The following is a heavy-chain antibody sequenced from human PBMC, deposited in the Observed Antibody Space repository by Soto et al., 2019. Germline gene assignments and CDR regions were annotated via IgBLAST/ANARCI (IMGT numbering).Heavy chain of an antibody. D-gene: IGHD3-10*01. CDR2: IYPGDSDT. CDR1: GYSFTSYW. CDR3: ARHERLDIAYGSGSHIDY. Sequence: EVQLVQSGAEVKKPGESLKISCKGSGYSFTSYWIGWVRQMPGKGLEWMGIIYPGDSDTRYSPSFQGQVTISADKSIPTAYLQWSSQEASDTAMYYCARHERLDIAYGSGSHIDYWGQGTLVTVSS. J-gene: IGHJ4*02. V-gene: IGHV5-51*01.